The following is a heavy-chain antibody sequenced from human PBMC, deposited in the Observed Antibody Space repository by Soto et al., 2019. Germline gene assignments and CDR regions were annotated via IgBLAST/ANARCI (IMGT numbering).Heavy chain of an antibody. CDR1: GGSFSGYY. CDR3: ARRVSYYDILTGYYPSNWFDP. CDR2: INQSGST. J-gene: IGHJ5*02. V-gene: IGHV4-34*01. D-gene: IGHD3-9*01. Sequence: SETLSLTCAVYGGSFSGYYWSWLRQPPGKGLEWIGEINQSGSTNYNPSLKSRVTISIDTSKNQFSLKVSSVTAADTAVYYCARRVSYYDILTGYYPSNWFDPWGQGTLVTVSS.